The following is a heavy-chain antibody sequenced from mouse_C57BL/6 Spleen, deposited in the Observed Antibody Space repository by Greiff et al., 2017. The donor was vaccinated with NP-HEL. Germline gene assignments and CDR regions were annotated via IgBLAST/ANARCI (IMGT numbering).Heavy chain of an antibody. Sequence: VQLQQSGAELVKPGASVKLSCKASGYTFTEYTIHWVKQRSGQGLEWIGWFYPGSGSIKYNEKFKDKATLTADKSSSTVYMEVSRLTSEDSAVYFCARHEEDYDYDVNAMDYWGQGTSVTVSS. CDR2: FYPGSGSI. V-gene: IGHV1-62-2*01. CDR3: ARHEEDYDYDVNAMDY. J-gene: IGHJ4*01. D-gene: IGHD2-4*01. CDR1: GYTFTEYT.